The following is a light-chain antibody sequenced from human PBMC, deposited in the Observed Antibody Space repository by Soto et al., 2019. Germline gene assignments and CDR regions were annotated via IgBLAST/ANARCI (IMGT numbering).Light chain of an antibody. CDR3: QQYGSPPIT. Sequence: DIQLTQSPSTLPASVGDRVTITCRASQSISNWLAWYHQKPGTAPKLLIYHASTLESGVPSRFSGSGSGTEFTLTISSLQPDDFAVYYCQQYGSPPITFGQGTRLEIK. CDR2: HAS. CDR1: QSISNW. J-gene: IGKJ5*01. V-gene: IGKV1-5*01.